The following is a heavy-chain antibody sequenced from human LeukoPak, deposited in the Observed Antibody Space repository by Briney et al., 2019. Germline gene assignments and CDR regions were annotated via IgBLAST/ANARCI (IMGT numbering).Heavy chain of an antibody. D-gene: IGHD3-10*01. J-gene: IGHJ4*02. CDR3: ARGFGDY. V-gene: IGHV3-30-3*01. CDR1: GLTFSSHA. CDR2: ISHDGSDK. Sequence: GGSLRLSCAASGLTFSSHAMHWVRQAPGKGLEWVAVISHDGSDKHYTDSVKGRFTISRDNSRNTLYVQMNSLRAEDTALYYCARGFGDYWGQGTLVTVSS.